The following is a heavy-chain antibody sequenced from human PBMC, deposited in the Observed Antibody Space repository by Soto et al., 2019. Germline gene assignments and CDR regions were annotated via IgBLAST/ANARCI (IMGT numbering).Heavy chain of an antibody. CDR1: GFSLTTSGVG. Sequence: QITLRESGPTLVKPTQTLTLTCTFSGFSLTTSGVGVGWIRQPPGKALEWLALIYWDDDKRYSPSLKNSLAITKDTPQNPVVLTMTIIHPVDPATYYCARAGRTWYYKSFEHWGQGTLVTVSS. CDR3: ARAGRTWYYKSFEH. D-gene: IGHD3-9*01. CDR2: IYWDDDK. V-gene: IGHV2-5*02. J-gene: IGHJ4*02.